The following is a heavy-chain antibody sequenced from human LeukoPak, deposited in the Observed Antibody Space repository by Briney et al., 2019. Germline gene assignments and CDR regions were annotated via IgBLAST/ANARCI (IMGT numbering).Heavy chain of an antibody. J-gene: IGHJ2*01. D-gene: IGHD6-13*01. Sequence: SETLSLTCTVSGGSLSSGGYYWSWVRPPPGTGLERVGYTYYSGSPHYTPSLTSRVIISVDTSKSPFSLKLSSVTAADAAVYYCARARAYSSRKSHWYFDLRVRGTLVTDCS. CDR3: ARARAYSSRKSHWYFDL. V-gene: IGHV4-61*03. CDR2: TYYSGSP. CDR1: GGSLSSGGYY.